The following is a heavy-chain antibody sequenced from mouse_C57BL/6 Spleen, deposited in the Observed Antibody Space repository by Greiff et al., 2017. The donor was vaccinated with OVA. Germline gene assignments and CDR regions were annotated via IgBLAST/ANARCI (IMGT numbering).Heavy chain of an antibody. D-gene: IGHD1-3*01. V-gene: IGHV1-18*01. CDR1: GYTFTDYN. Sequence: VQLKESGPELVKPGASVKIPCKASGYTFTDYNMDWVKQSHGKSLEWIGDINPNNGGTIYNQKFKGKATLTVDKSSSTAYMELRSLTSEDTAVYYCARGVKKLLYYFDYWGQGTTLTVSS. CDR3: ARGVKKLLYYFDY. J-gene: IGHJ2*01. CDR2: INPNNGGT.